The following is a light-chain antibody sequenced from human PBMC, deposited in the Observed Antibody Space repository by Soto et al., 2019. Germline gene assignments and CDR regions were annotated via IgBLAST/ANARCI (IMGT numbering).Light chain of an antibody. J-gene: IGLJ1*01. V-gene: IGLV2-14*03. CDR1: SSDIGGYNY. CDR2: DVT. CDR3: SSYTCTSTPYF. Sequence: QSALTQPASVSGSPGQSIAISCTGTSSDIGGYNYVSWYQQHPGKAPLLLISDVTHRHSGGSNRISGSKSGDTAALTSAGRQAEGGGEDDCSSYTCTSTPYFVGSGTKLTVL.